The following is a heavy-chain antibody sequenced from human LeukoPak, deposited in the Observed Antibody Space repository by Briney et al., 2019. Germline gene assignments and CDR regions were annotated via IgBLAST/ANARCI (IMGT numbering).Heavy chain of an antibody. Sequence: ASVKVSCKASNYTFTSYGISWVRQAPGQGLEWMGWISGFNGNTKYAQKLQGRVTMTTDTSTSTAHMELRSLRCDDTAVYYCARADTSWYDYWGQGTLVTASS. CDR2: ISGFNGNT. D-gene: IGHD2-15*01. J-gene: IGHJ4*02. CDR3: ARADTSWYDY. V-gene: IGHV1-18*01. CDR1: NYTFTSYG.